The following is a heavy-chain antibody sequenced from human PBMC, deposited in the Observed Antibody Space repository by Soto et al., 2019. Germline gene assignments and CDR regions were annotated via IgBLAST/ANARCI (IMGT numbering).Heavy chain of an antibody. CDR1: GFTFSSYA. V-gene: IGHV3-23*01. CDR2: ISGSGGST. Sequence: GGSLRLSCAASGFTFSSYAMSWVRQAPGKGLEWVSAISGSGGSTYYADSVKGRFTISRDNSKNTLYLQMNSLRAEDTAVYYCAKDGERYYDFWSGYYTVYYYYYMDVWGKGTTVTVSS. CDR3: AKDGERYYDFWSGYYTVYYYYYMDV. J-gene: IGHJ6*03. D-gene: IGHD3-3*01.